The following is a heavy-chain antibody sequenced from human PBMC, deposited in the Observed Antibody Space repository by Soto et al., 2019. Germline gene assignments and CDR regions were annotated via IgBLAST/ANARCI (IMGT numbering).Heavy chain of an antibody. CDR3: ARVSVGATSRRTFDY. CDR1: GYTFTSYY. D-gene: IGHD1-26*01. Sequence: ASVKVSCKASGYTFTSYYMHWVRQAPGQGLEWMGIINPSGGSTSNAQKFQGRVTMTKDTSTSTVKMELSSLRSEDTAVYHCARVSVGATSRRTFDYWGQ. CDR2: INPSGGST. J-gene: IGHJ4*02. V-gene: IGHV1-46*01.